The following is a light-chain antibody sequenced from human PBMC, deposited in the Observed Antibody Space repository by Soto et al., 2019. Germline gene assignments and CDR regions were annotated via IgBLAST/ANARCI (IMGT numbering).Light chain of an antibody. CDR1: QSISPY. J-gene: IGKJ5*01. V-gene: IGKV1-39*01. Sequence: IQLTHSPAPRSASVGDRVAITCLASQSISPYLNWYQQKPGKAPKXLIYAASNLQSGVPPRFSAIVCGTDVTINLRSLQKEDGETDVGQQRYRTPITFGQGTRVEI. CDR3: QQRYRTPIT. CDR2: AAS.